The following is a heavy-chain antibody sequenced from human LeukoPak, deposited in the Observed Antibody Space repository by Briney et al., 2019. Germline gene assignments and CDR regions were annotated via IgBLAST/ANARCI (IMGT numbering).Heavy chain of an antibody. V-gene: IGHV4-4*02. J-gene: IGHJ4*02. D-gene: IGHD3-10*01. CDR3: SSRNYGSATYQRF. CDR2: MYNSGNT. CDR1: GGSLASSNR. Sequence: SGTLSLTCAVSGGSLASSNRWTWVRPPPGKGLEWIGEMYNSGNTNYNPSLKSRVTISMDNSKNQFSLNLTSVTAADTAVYYCSSRNYGSATYQRFWGQGTLVIVSS.